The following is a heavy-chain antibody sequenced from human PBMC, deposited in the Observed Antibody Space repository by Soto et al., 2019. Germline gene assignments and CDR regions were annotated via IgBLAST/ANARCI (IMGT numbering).Heavy chain of an antibody. CDR1: GYTFTSYA. J-gene: IGHJ4*02. V-gene: IGHV1-18*01. CDR3: AGAGPAAGY. CDR2: ISAYNGNT. Sequence: QVQLVQSGAEVKKPGASVKVSCKASGYTFTSYAISWVRQAPGQGLEWMGWISAYNGNTKYAQKLQGRVTMTTDTTPTTAYMGLRGLRTYGTGVYYCAGAGPAAGYWGQGTLVTVSS.